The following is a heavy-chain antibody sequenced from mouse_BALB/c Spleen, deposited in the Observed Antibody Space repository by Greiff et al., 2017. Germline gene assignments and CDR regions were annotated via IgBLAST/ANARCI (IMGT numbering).Heavy chain of an antibody. V-gene: IGHV5-12-1*01. J-gene: IGHJ3*01. D-gene: IGHD2-4*01. Sequence: DVKLVESGGGLVKPGGSLKLSCAASGFAFSSYDMSWVRQTPEKRLEWVAYISSGGGSTYYPDTVKGRFTISRDNAKNTLYLQMSSLKSEDTAMYYCASRYYDGFAYWGQGTLVTVSA. CDR1: GFAFSSYD. CDR2: ISSGGGST. CDR3: ASRYYDGFAY.